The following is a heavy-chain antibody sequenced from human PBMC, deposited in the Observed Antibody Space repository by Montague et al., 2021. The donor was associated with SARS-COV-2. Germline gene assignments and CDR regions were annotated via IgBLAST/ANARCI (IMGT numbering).Heavy chain of an antibody. D-gene: IGHD3-22*01. J-gene: IGHJ4*02. Sequence: SLRLSCAASGFTVSRYWMHWVRQVPGKGLEWVSYISNSGDTKYYADSVKGRFTISRDNAKNSLYLQMSSLRAEDTAVYYCARAGEDYYYDSSGFLYWGQGILVTVSS. CDR2: ISNSGDTK. CDR1: GFTVSRYW. V-gene: IGHV3-48*03. CDR3: ARAGEDYYYDSSGFLY.